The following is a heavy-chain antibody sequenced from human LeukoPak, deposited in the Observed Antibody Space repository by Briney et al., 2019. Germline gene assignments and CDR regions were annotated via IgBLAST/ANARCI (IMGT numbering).Heavy chain of an antibody. CDR1: GFTFSNYA. Sequence: GGSLRLSCAASGFTFSNYAMHWVRQAPGKGLEWVAVISYDGSNKYYADSVKGRFTISRDNSKNTLYLQMNSLRAEDTAVYYYARSYYDVLTGYGEVDFWGQGTLVTVSS. J-gene: IGHJ4*02. CDR3: ARSYYDVLTGYGEVDF. CDR2: ISYDGSNK. D-gene: IGHD3-9*01. V-gene: IGHV3-30*04.